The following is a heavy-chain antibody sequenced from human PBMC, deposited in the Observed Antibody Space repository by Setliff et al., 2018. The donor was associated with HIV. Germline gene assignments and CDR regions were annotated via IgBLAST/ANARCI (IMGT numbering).Heavy chain of an antibody. CDR1: GYTFPDYY. J-gene: IGHJ4*02. CDR2: IDPDRGEA. V-gene: IGHV1-69-2*01. Sequence: ASVKVSCKVSGYTFPDYYMQWVRQAPGKGLEWMGLIDPDRGEAVYAEKFQGRVTITADRSKDIAYMKLSSLRSEDTAMYYCARDRGGGYNNLDYWGQGTLVTVSS. CDR3: ARDRGGGYNNLDY. D-gene: IGHD5-12*01.